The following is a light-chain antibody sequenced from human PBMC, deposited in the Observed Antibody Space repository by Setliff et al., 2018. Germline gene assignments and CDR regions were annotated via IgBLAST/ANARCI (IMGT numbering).Light chain of an antibody. CDR1: SSDVGGYDY. J-gene: IGLJ1*01. CDR3: SSYTTTSTPYV. CDR2: KVS. V-gene: IGLV2-14*01. Sequence: QSALPQPASVSGSPGQSITISRTGTSSDVGGYDYVSWYQQHPGKAPKLMIYKVSDRPSGVSNRFSGSKSGNTASLTISGLQAEDEADYYCSSYTTTSTPYVFGTGTKVTVL.